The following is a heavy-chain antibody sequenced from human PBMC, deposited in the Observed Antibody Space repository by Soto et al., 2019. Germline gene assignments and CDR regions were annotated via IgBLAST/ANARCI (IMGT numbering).Heavy chain of an antibody. Sequence: QVQLVESGGGVVQPGRSLRLSCAASGFTFSSYAMHWVRQAPGKGMEWVAVISYDGSNKYYADSVKGRFTISRDNSKNTLYLQMNSLGAEDTAVYYWARDEVNIVATTPRYWGQGTLVTVAS. D-gene: IGHD5-12*01. CDR3: ARDEVNIVATTPRY. CDR2: ISYDGSNK. V-gene: IGHV3-30-3*01. CDR1: GFTFSSYA. J-gene: IGHJ4*02.